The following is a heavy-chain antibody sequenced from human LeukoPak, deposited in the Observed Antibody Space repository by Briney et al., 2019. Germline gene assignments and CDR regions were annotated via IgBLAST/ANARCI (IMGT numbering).Heavy chain of an antibody. CDR3: ARVGSSGWYDY. V-gene: IGHV3-11*06. J-gene: IGHJ4*02. CDR2: ISSSSYI. Sequence: GGSLRLSCAASGFTFSDYYMSWIRQAPGKGLEWVSYISSSSYIYYADSVKGRFTISRDNAKNSLYLQMHSLRAEDTAVYYCARVGSSGWYDYWGQGTLVTVSS. D-gene: IGHD6-19*01. CDR1: GFTFSDYY.